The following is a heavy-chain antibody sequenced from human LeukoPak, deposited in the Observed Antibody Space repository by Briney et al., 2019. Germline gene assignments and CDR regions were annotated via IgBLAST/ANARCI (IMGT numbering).Heavy chain of an antibody. CDR1: GGSFSGYY. Sequence: PSETLSLTCAVYGGSFSGYYWSWIRQPPGKGLEWIGEINHSGSTNYNPSLKSRVTISVDTSKNQFSLKLSSVTAADTAVYYCARIYVWGNYRFDYWGQGTLVTVSS. CDR3: ARIYVWGNYRFDY. CDR2: INHSGST. V-gene: IGHV4-34*01. D-gene: IGHD3-16*02. J-gene: IGHJ4*02.